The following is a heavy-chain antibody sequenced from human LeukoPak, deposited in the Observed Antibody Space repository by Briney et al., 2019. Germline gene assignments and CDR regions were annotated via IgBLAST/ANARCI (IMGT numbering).Heavy chain of an antibody. CDR2: ISGSGSSR. V-gene: IGHV3-23*01. D-gene: IGHD4-23*01. CDR3: AKVRPLMNSYGSNDY. J-gene: IGHJ4*02. CDR1: GFTFSSYA. Sequence: GGSLRLSCAASGFTFSSYAMSWVRQAPGKGLEWVSTISGSGSSRYYAGSVKGRFTISRDNSKNTQSLQMNSLRADDTSVYYCAKVRPLMNSYGSNDYWGQGTLVTVSS.